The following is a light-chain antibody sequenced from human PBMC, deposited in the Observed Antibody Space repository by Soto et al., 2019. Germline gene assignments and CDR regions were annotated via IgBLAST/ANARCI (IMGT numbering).Light chain of an antibody. Sequence: DIRMSKSPATVSAAERDRVTSSCRASQTISSWLAWYQQIPGKAPKLLIYDASNLESGVPSRFSGSGSGTEFTLTIRSLQPDDFAVYYSQPSENYWPFAQGTKVAI. CDR1: QTISSW. CDR3: QPSENYWP. J-gene: IGKJ1*01. CDR2: DAS. V-gene: IGKV1-5*01.